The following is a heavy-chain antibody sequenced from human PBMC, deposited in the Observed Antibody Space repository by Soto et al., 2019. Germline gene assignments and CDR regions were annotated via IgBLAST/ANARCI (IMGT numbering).Heavy chain of an antibody. CDR1: GGSISRYY. V-gene: IGHV4-59*01. J-gene: IGHJ4*02. CDR2: SYYSGST. CDR3: ARSDGSY. Sequence: QVQLQESGPGLVKPSETLSLTCTVSGGSISRYYWSWIRQPPGKGLEWIGYSYYSGSTNYNPSLKSRVTISVDTAKNQFSLKLSSVTAADTAVYYCARSDGSYWGQGTLVTVSS.